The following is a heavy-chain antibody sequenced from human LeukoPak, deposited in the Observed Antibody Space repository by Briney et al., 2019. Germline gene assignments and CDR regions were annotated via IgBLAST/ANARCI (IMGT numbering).Heavy chain of an antibody. D-gene: IGHD3-9*01. CDR1: GYTFTSYG. V-gene: IGHV1-18*01. CDR3: ARTLVNQCYYYYGMDV. CDR2: ISAYNGNT. J-gene: IGHJ6*02. Sequence: ASVKVSCKASGYTFTSYGISWVRQAPGQGLEWMGWISAYNGNTNYAQKLQGRVTMTTDTSTSTAYMELRSLRSDDTAVYYCARTLVNQCYYYYGMDVWGQGTTVTVSS.